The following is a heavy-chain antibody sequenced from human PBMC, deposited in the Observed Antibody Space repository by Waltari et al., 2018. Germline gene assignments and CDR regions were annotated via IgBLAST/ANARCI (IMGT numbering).Heavy chain of an antibody. D-gene: IGHD6-19*01. CDR1: VGYFSGYY. Sequence: QVKLQQWGAGLLKPSETLSLTCAVYVGYFSGYYWSWIRQPPGKGLEWIGEINHSGSTNYNPSLKSRVTISVDTSKNQFSLKLSSVTAADTAVYYCARVLAVARGALDYWGQGTLVTVSS. J-gene: IGHJ4*02. CDR2: INHSGST. V-gene: IGHV4-34*01. CDR3: ARVLAVARGALDY.